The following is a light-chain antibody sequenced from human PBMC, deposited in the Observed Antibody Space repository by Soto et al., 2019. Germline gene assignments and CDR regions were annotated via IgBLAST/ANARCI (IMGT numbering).Light chain of an antibody. J-gene: IGKJ4*01. Sequence: EIVLTQSPATLSLSPGERATLSCRASQSINNYLAWYQQKPGQAPRLLIYDASNRATGIPARFSGSGSGTDFTLTISSLEPEDFAVFYCQQCVNWPLLTLGGGTKVELK. CDR1: QSINNY. CDR3: QQCVNWPLLT. CDR2: DAS. V-gene: IGKV3-11*01.